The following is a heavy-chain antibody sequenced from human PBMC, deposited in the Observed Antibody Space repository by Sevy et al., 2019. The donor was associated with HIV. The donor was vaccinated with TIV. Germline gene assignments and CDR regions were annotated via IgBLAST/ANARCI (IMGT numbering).Heavy chain of an antibody. D-gene: IGHD5-12*01. CDR2: IIPIFGTA. CDR3: ARVERWLQFREYYFDY. CDR1: GGTFSSYA. J-gene: IGHJ4*02. V-gene: IGHV1-69*13. Sequence: ASVKVSCKASGGTFSSYAISWVRQAPGQGLEWMGGIIPIFGTANYAQKFQGRVTITADESTSTAYMELSSLRSEDTAVYYCARVERWLQFREYYFDYWGQRTLVTVSS.